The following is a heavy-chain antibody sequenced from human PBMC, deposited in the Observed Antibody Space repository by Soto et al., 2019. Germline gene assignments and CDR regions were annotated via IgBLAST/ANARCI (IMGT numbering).Heavy chain of an antibody. CDR3: ARHSSGWHYYDY. J-gene: IGHJ4*02. CDR2: ISGSSRYT. CDR1: GFNFSDHY. V-gene: IGHV3-11*06. D-gene: IGHD6-19*01. Sequence: VGSLRLSCAASGFNFSDHYMNWIRQAPGKGLEWVSYISGSSRYTNFADSVKGRFTISRDNAKNSLYLQMNSLRAEDTAVYYCARHSSGWHYYDYWGQGTPVTVSS.